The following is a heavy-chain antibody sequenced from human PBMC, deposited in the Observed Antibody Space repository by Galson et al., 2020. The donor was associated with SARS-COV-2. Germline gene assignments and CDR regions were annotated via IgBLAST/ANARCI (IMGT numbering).Heavy chain of an antibody. CDR2: FDPEDGET. D-gene: IGHD3-10*01. Sequence: GESLKISCKVSGYTLTELSMHWVRQAPGKGLEWMGGFDPEDGETIYAQKFQGRVTMTEDTSTDTAHMELSSLRPEDTAVYYCATGTPLPRGFWFDPWGQGTLVAVSS. J-gene: IGHJ5*02. V-gene: IGHV1-24*01. CDR3: ATGTPLPRGFWFDP. CDR1: GYTLTELS.